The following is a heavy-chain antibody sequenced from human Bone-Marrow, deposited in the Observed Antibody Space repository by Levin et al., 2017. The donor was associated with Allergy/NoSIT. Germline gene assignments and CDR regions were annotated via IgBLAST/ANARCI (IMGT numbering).Heavy chain of an antibody. CDR1: GFTFSTSA. Sequence: GESLKISCTASGFTFSTSAMNWVRQAPGKGLEWVSSIPSSSNYIFYADSVKGRFIISRDNAKNSLFLQMDSLKVEDTAVYYCARGGGSLNYWGQGTLVAVSS. CDR2: IPSSSNYI. CDR3: ARGGGSLNY. V-gene: IGHV3-21*01. J-gene: IGHJ4*02. D-gene: IGHD3-16*01.